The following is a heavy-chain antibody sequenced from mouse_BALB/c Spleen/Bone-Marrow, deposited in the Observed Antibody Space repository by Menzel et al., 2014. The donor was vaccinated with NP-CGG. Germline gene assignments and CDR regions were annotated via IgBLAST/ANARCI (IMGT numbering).Heavy chain of an antibody. Sequence: VQLQQSGPELVKSGASVKISCKASGYVFSSSWMNWVKQRPGQGLEWIGRMYPGDGDTNYNGKFKGKATLTADKSSSTAYMQLSNLTSVDSAVYFCARTYGSSFFAYWGQGTLVTVSA. V-gene: IGHV1-82*01. CDR2: MYPGDGDT. CDR1: GYVFSSSW. D-gene: IGHD1-1*01. J-gene: IGHJ3*01. CDR3: ARTYGSSFFAY.